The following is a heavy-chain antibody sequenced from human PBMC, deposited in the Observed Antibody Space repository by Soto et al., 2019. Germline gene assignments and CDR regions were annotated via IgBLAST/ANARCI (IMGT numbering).Heavy chain of an antibody. J-gene: IGHJ4*02. Sequence: GGSLRLSCAASGFTFSDYYMSWIRQAPGKGLEWVSYISSSGSTIYYADSVKGRFTISRDNAKNSLYLQMNSLRAEDTAVYYCARGVRYCTNGVCYSDYWGQGTLVTVSS. CDR1: GFTFSDYY. D-gene: IGHD2-8*01. V-gene: IGHV3-11*01. CDR3: ARGVRYCTNGVCYSDY. CDR2: ISSSGSTI.